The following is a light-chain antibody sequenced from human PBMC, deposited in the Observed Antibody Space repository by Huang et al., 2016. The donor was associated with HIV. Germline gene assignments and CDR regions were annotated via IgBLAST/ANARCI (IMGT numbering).Light chain of an antibody. CDR1: QSVSSN. J-gene: IGKJ2*01. V-gene: IGKV3-15*01. Sequence: EIVMTQSPATLSVSPGERATLSCRASQSVSSNLAWYQQKPGQAPRLLRTGASTRATGIPARFSGSGSGTEFTLTISSLQSEDSGVYYCQQYNDWPPVTFGQGTKLEIK. CDR2: GAS. CDR3: QQYNDWPPVT.